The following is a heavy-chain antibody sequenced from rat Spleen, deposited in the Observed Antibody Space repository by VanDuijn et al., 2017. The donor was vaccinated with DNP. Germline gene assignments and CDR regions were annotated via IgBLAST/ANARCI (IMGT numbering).Heavy chain of an antibody. Sequence: EVQLQESGPGLVKPSQSLSLTCSVTGYSITSSYRWNWIRKFPGHKLEWMGYINSADNTNYNPSLKSRISITRDTSKNQLFLQVNSVTTEDTATYYCARWPGYNPPYAMDAWGQGTSVTVSS. CDR3: ARWPGYNPPYAMDA. J-gene: IGHJ4*01. CDR1: GYSITSSYR. CDR2: INSADNT. V-gene: IGHV3-3*01. D-gene: IGHD1-4*01.